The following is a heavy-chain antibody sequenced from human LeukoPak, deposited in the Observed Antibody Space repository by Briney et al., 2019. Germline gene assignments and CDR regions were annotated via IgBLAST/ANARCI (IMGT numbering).Heavy chain of an antibody. Sequence: GESLKISCKGSGYSFTSYWIGWVRQMPGKGLEWMGIIYPGDSDTRYSPSFQGQVTISADKSISTAYLQWSSLKASDTAMYYCATGGYYDGSGYYPEYFQHWGQGTLVTVSS. CDR1: GYSFTSYW. CDR2: IYPGDSDT. V-gene: IGHV5-51*01. J-gene: IGHJ1*01. D-gene: IGHD3-22*01. CDR3: ATGGYYDGSGYYPEYFQH.